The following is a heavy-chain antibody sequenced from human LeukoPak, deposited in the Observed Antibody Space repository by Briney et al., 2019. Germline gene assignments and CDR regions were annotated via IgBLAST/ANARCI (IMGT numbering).Heavy chain of an antibody. CDR2: IIPILGIA. Sequence: GASVKVSCKASGGTFSSYTISWVRQAPGQGLEWMGRIIPILGIANYAQKFQGRVTITADKSTSTAYMELRSLRSDDTAVYYCARDSIVVVPAALLYWGQGTLVTVSS. D-gene: IGHD2-2*01. CDR1: GGTFSSYT. J-gene: IGHJ4*02. CDR3: ARDSIVVVPAALLY. V-gene: IGHV1-69*04.